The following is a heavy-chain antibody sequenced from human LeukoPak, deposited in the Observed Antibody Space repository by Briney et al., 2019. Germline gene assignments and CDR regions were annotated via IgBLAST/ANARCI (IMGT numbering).Heavy chain of an antibody. J-gene: IGHJ5*02. CDR2: ISSSGSTI. CDR3: ARVEDYYGSGSYRWFDP. V-gene: IGHV3-11*01. D-gene: IGHD3-10*01. CDR1: GFTFSDYY. Sequence: PGGSLRLSCAASGFTFSDYYMSWIRQAPGKGLEWVSYISSSGSTIYYADSVKGRFTISRDNAKSSLYLQMNSLRAEDTAVYYCARVEDYYGSGSYRWFDPWGQGTLVTVSS.